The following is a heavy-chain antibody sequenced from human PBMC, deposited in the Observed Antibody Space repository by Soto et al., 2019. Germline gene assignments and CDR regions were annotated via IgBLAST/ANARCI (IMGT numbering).Heavy chain of an antibody. V-gene: IGHV4-30-4*01. CDR3: ARVGLLWFGELSDV. Sequence: QVQLQESGPGLVKPSQTLSLTCTVSGGSISSGDYYWSWIRQPPGKGLEWIGYIYYSGSTYYNPSLKGRVTISVATSKNQFPLKLSSVTAADTAVYYCARVGLLWFGELSDVWGQGTTVTVSS. J-gene: IGHJ6*02. D-gene: IGHD3-10*01. CDR1: GGSISSGDYY. CDR2: IYYSGST.